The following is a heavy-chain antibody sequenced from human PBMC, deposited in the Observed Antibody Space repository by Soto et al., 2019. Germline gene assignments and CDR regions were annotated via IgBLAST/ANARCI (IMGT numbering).Heavy chain of an antibody. V-gene: IGHV3-30-3*01. CDR2: ISYDGSNR. J-gene: IGHJ4*02. D-gene: IGHD6-25*01. Sequence: GGSLRLSCAASGFTFSSYAMHWVRQAPGKGLEWVAVISYDGSNRYYADSAKGRFTISRDNSKNTLYLQMNSLRAEDTAVYYCARDRLFDYWGQGTLVTVSS. CDR1: GFTFSSYA. CDR3: ARDRLFDY.